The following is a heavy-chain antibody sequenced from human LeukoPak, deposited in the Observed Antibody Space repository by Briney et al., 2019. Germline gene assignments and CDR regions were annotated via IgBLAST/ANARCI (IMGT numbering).Heavy chain of an antibody. CDR2: IYYSGST. D-gene: IGHD1-26*01. CDR3: ARDFSGSRTDDAFDI. V-gene: IGHV4-59*01. J-gene: IGHJ3*02. Sequence: SETLSLTCTVSGGSISSYYGSWIRQPPGKGLEWIGYIYYSGSTNYNPSLKSRVTISVDTSKNQFSLKLSSVTAADTAVYYCARDFSGSRTDDAFDIWGQGTMVTVSS. CDR1: GGSISSYY.